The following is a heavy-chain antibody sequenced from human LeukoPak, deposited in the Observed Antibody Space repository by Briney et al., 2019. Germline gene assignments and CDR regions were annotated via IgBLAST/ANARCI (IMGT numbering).Heavy chain of an antibody. CDR1: GFTFSSYW. Sequence: GGSLRLSCAASGFTFSSYWMSWVRQAPGKGLEWVANIKQDGSEKYYVDSVKGRFTISRDNAKNSLYLQMNSLRAEDTAVYYCAKPGGADFYYYYMDVWGKGTTVTVSS. D-gene: IGHD3-3*01. V-gene: IGHV3-7*03. CDR2: IKQDGSEK. J-gene: IGHJ6*03. CDR3: AKPGGADFYYYYMDV.